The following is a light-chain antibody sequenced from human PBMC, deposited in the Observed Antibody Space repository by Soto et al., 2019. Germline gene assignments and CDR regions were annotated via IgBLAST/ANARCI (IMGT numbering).Light chain of an antibody. V-gene: IGKV3-20*01. CDR2: GAS. J-gene: IGKJ1*01. CDR3: QQYGSSSLT. Sequence: IVLTQSPGTLSLSPGERATLSCRASQSVSSSYLAWYQQKPGQAPRFLIFGASSRATGIPDRFSGSGSGTDFTLTISRLEPEDFALYYCQQYGSSSLTFGQGTKVEIK. CDR1: QSVSSSY.